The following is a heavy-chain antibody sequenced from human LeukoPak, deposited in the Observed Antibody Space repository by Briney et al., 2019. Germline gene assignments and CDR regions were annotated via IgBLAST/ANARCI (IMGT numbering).Heavy chain of an antibody. CDR2: INPSGGST. Sequence: ASVKVSCKASGYTFTGYYMHWVRQAPGQGLEWMGMINPSGGSTSYAQKFQGRVTMTRDMSTSTDYMELSSLRSEDTAVYYCARDNSVEDTAWWFDPWGQGTLVTGSS. CDR3: ARDNSVEDTAWWFDP. CDR1: GYTFTGYY. J-gene: IGHJ5*02. D-gene: IGHD4-23*01. V-gene: IGHV1-46*01.